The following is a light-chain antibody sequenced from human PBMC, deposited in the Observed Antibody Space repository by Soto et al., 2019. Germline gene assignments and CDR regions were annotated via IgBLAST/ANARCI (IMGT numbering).Light chain of an antibody. CDR2: DAS. Sequence: EILLTQSPATLSLSPGEIATISCRASQSVRRYLAWYKQKPGQAPRLLIYDASNRATGIPARFSGSASGTDFTLIIISLEPEDFAVYYCQQRSNWPALTFGGGTQVEIK. CDR3: QQRSNWPALT. V-gene: IGKV3-11*01. J-gene: IGKJ4*01. CDR1: QSVRRY.